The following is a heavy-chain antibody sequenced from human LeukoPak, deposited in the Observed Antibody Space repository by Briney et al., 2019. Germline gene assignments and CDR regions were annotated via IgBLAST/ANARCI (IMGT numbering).Heavy chain of an antibody. CDR2: ISAYNGNT. D-gene: IGHD6-13*01. CDR3: AREEGYSSSWYGRNYYYYGMDV. V-gene: IGHV1-18*01. CDR1: GYTFTSYG. Sequence: GASVKVSCKASGYTFTSYGISWVRQAPGQGLEWMGWISAYNGNTNYAQKHQGRVTMTTDTSTSTAYMELRSLRSDDTAVYYCAREEGYSSSWYGRNYYYYGMDVWGQGTTVTVSS. J-gene: IGHJ6*02.